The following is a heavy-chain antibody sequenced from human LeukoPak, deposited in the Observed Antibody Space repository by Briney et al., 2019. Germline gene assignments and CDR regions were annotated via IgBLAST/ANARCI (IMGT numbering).Heavy chain of an antibody. D-gene: IGHD1-26*01. CDR2: ISSSSSAI. V-gene: IGHV3-48*01. Sequence: GGSLRLSCVASGFTFSDYSMNWVRQAPGKGLEWVSHISSSSSAISYADSAKGRFTISRDNAKNSLFLQMDGLRADDTAVYYCASRVGALDYWGQGTLVTVSS. CDR1: GFTFSDYS. CDR3: ASRVGALDY. J-gene: IGHJ4*02.